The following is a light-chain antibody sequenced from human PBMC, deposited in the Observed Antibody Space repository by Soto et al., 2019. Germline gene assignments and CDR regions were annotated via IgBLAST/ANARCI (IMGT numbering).Light chain of an antibody. Sequence: VLTQSPANLSLSPGKRATLSCRASESVDFHLAWYQQKPGQAPRLLIYDASVRATGTPARFSGSGSGTGFTPTISSLEPEDFALYYCQQRSTWPTFGQGTRLEIK. V-gene: IGKV3-11*01. CDR3: QQRSTWPT. CDR1: ESVDFH. J-gene: IGKJ5*01. CDR2: DAS.